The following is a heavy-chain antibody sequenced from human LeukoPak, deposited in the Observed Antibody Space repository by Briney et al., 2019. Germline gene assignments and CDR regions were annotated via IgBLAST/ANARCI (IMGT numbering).Heavy chain of an antibody. J-gene: IGHJ4*02. Sequence: SVKVSCKASGGTFSSYTISWVRQAPGQGLEWMGRIIPILGIANYAQKFQGRVTITADKSTSTAYMELSSLRSEDTAVYYCARDPYSSSWYKDYWGQGTLVTVSS. V-gene: IGHV1-69*04. CDR2: IIPILGIA. CDR1: GGTFSSYT. CDR3: ARDPYSSSWYKDY. D-gene: IGHD6-13*01.